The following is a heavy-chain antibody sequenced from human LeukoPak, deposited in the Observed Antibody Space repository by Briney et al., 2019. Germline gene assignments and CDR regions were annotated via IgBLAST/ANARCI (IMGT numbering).Heavy chain of an antibody. CDR1: GGSISSYY. J-gene: IGHJ4*02. V-gene: IGHV4-59*05. CDR3: ARHGYCSSTSCYVYFSFDY. CDR2: IYYSGST. Sequence: SETLSLTCTVSGGSISSYYWSWIRQPPGKGLEWIGSIYYSGSTYYNPSLKSRVTISVDTSKNQFSLKLSSVTAADTAVYYCARHGYCSSTSCYVYFSFDYWGQGTLVTVSS. D-gene: IGHD2-2*03.